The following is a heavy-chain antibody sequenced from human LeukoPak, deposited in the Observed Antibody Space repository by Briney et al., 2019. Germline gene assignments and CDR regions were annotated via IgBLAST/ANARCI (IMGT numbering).Heavy chain of an antibody. CDR3: SRGRYTMVRGVKAYYFDY. D-gene: IGHD3-10*01. V-gene: IGHV4-34*01. CDR1: TGSLTAYC. J-gene: IGHJ4*02. Sequence: KPSETLSLTCAVYTGSLTAYCWSWIRQPPGKGLEWIGEINHSGSTNYNPSLKSRVTISVDTSKNQFSLKLSSVTAADTPVYYCSRGRYTMVRGVKAYYFDYWGQGTLVTVSS. CDR2: INHSGST.